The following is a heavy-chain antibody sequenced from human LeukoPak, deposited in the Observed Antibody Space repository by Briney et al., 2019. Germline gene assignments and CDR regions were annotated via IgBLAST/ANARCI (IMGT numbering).Heavy chain of an antibody. CDR3: ARESYYYDSSGYPGYDY. J-gene: IGHJ4*02. Sequence: SETLSLTCTVSGGSISSYYWSWIRQPPGKGLEWIGYIYYSGSTNYNPSLKSRVTISVDTSKNQFSLKLSSVTAADTAVYYCARESYYYDSSGYPGYDYWGQGTLVTVSS. CDR2: IYYSGST. D-gene: IGHD3-22*01. V-gene: IGHV4-59*12. CDR1: GGSISSYY.